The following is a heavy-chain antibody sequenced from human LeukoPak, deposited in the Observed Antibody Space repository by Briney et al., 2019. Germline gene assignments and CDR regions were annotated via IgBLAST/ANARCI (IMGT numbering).Heavy chain of an antibody. CDR2: IRYDGSNK. CDR3: AKDRGFWSGEDYFDY. J-gene: IGHJ4*02. Sequence: GSLRLSCAASGFTFSSYGMHWVRQAPGKGLEWVAFIRYDGSNKYYADSVKGRFTISRDNSKNTLYLQMNSLRAEDTAVYYCAKDRGFWSGEDYFDYWGQGTLVTVSS. V-gene: IGHV3-30*02. D-gene: IGHD3-3*01. CDR1: GFTFSSYG.